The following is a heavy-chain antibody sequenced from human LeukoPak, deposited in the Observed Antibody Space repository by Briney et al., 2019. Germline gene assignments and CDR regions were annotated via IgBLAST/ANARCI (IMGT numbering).Heavy chain of an antibody. D-gene: IGHD6-13*01. J-gene: IGHJ4*02. Sequence: GGSLSLSCAASGFTFSSYRMSWVRQAPGQGLEWVANIKQGGSEKYYVDPVKGRFTTSRDNAKNSLYLQMNSMRAEDTAVDYCERARAAAGTVDYWGQGTLVTVSS. CDR3: ERARAAAGTVDY. CDR2: IKQGGSEK. V-gene: IGHV3-7*01. CDR1: GFTFSSYR.